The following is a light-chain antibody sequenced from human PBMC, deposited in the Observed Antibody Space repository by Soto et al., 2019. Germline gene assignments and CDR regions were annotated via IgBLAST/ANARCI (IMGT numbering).Light chain of an antibody. CDR1: SSDVGGYNY. CDR3: SSYTSSSTPLV. J-gene: IGLJ3*02. CDR2: DVT. Sequence: QSALTQPASVFGSPGQSITISCTGTSSDVGGYNYVSWYQQHPGKAPKLMIYDVTNRPSGVSNRFSGSKSGNTASLTISGLQAEDEADYYCSSYTSSSTPLVFGGGTKVTVL. V-gene: IGLV2-14*01.